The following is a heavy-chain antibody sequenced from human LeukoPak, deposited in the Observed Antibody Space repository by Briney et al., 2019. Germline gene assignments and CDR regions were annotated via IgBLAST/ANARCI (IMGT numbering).Heavy chain of an antibody. D-gene: IGHD6-19*01. CDR2: ISYDGSNK. Sequence: GGSLRLSCAASGFTFSSYAMHWVRQAPGKGLEWVAVISYDGSNKYYADSVKGRFTISRDNSKNTLYLQMNSLRAEDTAVYYCAVVDSSGWYCHDYWGQGTLVTVSS. V-gene: IGHV3-30*14. CDR3: AVVDSSGWYCHDY. CDR1: GFTFSSYA. J-gene: IGHJ4*02.